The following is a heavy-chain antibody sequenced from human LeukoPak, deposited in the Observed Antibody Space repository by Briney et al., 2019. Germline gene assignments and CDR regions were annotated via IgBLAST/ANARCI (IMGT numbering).Heavy chain of an antibody. J-gene: IGHJ3*02. CDR3: ARDHSSGWYREGAFDI. Sequence: ASVKVSCKASGYTFTGYYMHWVRQAPGQGLEWMGWINPNSGGTNYAQKFQGRVTMTRDTSISTAYMELSRLRSDDTAVYYCARDHSSGWYREGAFDIWGQGTMVTVSS. CDR1: GYTFTGYY. D-gene: IGHD6-19*01. V-gene: IGHV1-2*02. CDR2: INPNSGGT.